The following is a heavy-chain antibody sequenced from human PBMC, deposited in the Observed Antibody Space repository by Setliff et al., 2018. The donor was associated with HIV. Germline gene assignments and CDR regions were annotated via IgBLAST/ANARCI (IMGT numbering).Heavy chain of an antibody. Sequence: PGGSLRLSCAASGFTFSSYSMNWVRQAPGKGLEWVSYISSSSSTRYYAGSVKGRFTISRENAKNSLYLQMNSLRAEDTAVYYCARESPTYYDYVWGTRDALDIWGQGTMVTVSS. CDR2: ISSSSSTR. J-gene: IGHJ3*02. V-gene: IGHV3-48*04. CDR1: GFTFSSYS. CDR3: ARESPTYYDYVWGTRDALDI. D-gene: IGHD3-16*01.